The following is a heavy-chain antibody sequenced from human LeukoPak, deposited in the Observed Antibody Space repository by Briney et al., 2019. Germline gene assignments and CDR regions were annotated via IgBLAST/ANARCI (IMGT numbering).Heavy chain of an antibody. V-gene: IGHV1-18*01. J-gene: IGHJ4*02. Sequence: GASVKVSCKASGYTFTSYGISWVRQAPGQGLEWMGWISAYNGNTNYAQKFQGRVTMTRDTSICTAYMELSRLRSDDTAVYYCARDPDILTGPYYFDYWGQGTLVTVSS. CDR2: ISAYNGNT. CDR1: GYTFTSYG. CDR3: ARDPDILTGPYYFDY. D-gene: IGHD3-9*01.